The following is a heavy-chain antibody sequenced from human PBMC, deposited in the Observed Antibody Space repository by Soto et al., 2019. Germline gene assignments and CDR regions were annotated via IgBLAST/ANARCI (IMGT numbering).Heavy chain of an antibody. CDR3: ARVRVDGSGPYYYGMDV. D-gene: IGHD3-10*01. J-gene: IGHJ6*02. CDR2: TYYRSKWYN. V-gene: IGHV6-1*01. Sequence: QVQLQQSGPGLVKPSQTLSLTCAISGDSVSSNSAAWNWIRQSPSRGLEWLGSTYYRSKWYNDYAVSVKSRITINPDTSKNQFSLQLNSVPPEDTAVYYCARVRVDGSGPYYYGMDVWGQGTTVTVSS. CDR1: GDSVSSNSAA.